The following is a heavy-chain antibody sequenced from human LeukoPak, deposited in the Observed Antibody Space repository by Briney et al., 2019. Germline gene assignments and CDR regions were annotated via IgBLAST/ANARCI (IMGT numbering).Heavy chain of an antibody. CDR3: ARDAEWELHAATRDY. J-gene: IGHJ4*02. D-gene: IGHD1-26*01. Sequence: ASVKVSCKASGYTFTSYGISWVRQAPGQGLEWMGWISAYNGNTNYAQKLQGRVTMTTDTSTSTAYMELRSLRSDDTAVYYCARDAEWELHAATRDYWGQGTLVTVSS. V-gene: IGHV1-18*01. CDR1: GYTFTSYG. CDR2: ISAYNGNT.